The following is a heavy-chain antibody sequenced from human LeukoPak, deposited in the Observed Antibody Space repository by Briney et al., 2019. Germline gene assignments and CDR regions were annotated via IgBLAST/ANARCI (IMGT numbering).Heavy chain of an antibody. CDR3: ARGGYLGRGSSSWYGLFDY. CDR1: GYTFTSYG. Sequence: GASVKVSCRASGYTFTSYGISWVRQAPGQGLEWMGWISAYNGNTNYAQKLQGRVTMTTDTSTSTAYMELRSLRSDDTAVYYCARGGYLGRGSSSWYGLFDYWGQGTLVTVSS. CDR2: ISAYNGNT. D-gene: IGHD6-13*01. V-gene: IGHV1-18*01. J-gene: IGHJ4*02.